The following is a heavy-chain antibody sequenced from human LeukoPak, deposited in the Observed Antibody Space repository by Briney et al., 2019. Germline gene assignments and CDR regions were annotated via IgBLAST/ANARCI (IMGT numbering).Heavy chain of an antibody. CDR3: SRAPATGFWGNSYGNYFGH. Sequence: GGSLRLSCVASGFTFSTSAMNWIRQAPGKGLEWISYISSRTSYISYADSVKGRFTISRDNANSSLFLQMNSLRAEDTAVYYCSRAPATGFWGNSYGNYFGHWGQGALVTVSS. D-gene: IGHD7-27*01. CDR2: ISSRTSYI. J-gene: IGHJ4*02. V-gene: IGHV3-21*06. CDR1: GFTFSTSA.